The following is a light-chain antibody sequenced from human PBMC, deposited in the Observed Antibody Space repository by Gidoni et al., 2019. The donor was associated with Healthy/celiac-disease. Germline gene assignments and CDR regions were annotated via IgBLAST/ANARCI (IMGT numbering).Light chain of an antibody. CDR3: QQYGSSPQVT. J-gene: IGKJ4*01. CDR1: QRVSSSY. CDR2: GAS. Sequence: EIVLTQSPGTLSLSPGERATLSCRASQRVSSSYLAWYQQKPGQAPRLLIYGASSRATGIPDRFSVSGSGTDFTLTISRLEPEDFAVYYCQQYGSSPQVTFGGGTKVEIK. V-gene: IGKV3-20*01.